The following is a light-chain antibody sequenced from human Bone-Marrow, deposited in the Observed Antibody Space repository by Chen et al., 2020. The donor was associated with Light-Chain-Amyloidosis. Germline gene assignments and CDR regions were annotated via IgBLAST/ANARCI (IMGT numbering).Light chain of an antibody. J-gene: IGLJ3*02. V-gene: IGLV3-21*02. CDR2: DDR. CDR3: QVWDRSSDRPV. Sequence: SYVLSQPPSVSVATGQTATIACGGNNIGSTSVHWYQQTPGQAPLLVVYDDRNRPSGIPERLSGSNYGNTATLTISRVEAGDEADYYCQVWDRSSDRPVFGGGTKLTVL. CDR1: NIGSTS.